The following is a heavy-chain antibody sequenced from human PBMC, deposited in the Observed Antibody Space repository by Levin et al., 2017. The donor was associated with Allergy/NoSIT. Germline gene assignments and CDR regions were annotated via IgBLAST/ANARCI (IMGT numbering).Heavy chain of an antibody. Sequence: GESLKISCAASGFTFSSYAMHWVRQAPGKGLEWVAVISYDGSNKYYADSVKGRFTISRDNSKNTLYLQMNSLRAEDTAVYYCARGSGGYYGAQGTLVTVSS. CDR1: GFTFSSYA. J-gene: IGHJ4*02. V-gene: IGHV3-30-3*01. CDR2: ISYDGSNK. CDR3: ARGSGGYY. D-gene: IGHD1-26*01.